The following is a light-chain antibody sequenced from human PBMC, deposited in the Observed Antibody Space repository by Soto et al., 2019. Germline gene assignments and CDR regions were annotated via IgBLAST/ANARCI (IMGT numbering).Light chain of an antibody. CDR3: QQYESYSWT. CDR1: QSIKTW. CDR2: DSS. J-gene: IGKJ1*01. Sequence: DIQMTQSPSALSASVGDRFTMTCRASQSIKTWLAWYQRKPGRAPNLLIYDSSSLQSGVPSRFSGSGSGTEFTLTISSLQPDDSATYYCQQYESYSWTFGQGTKVDIK. V-gene: IGKV1-5*01.